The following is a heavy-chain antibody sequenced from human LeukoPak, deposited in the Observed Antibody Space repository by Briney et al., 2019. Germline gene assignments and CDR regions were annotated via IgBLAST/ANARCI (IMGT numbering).Heavy chain of an antibody. CDR3: ARGFGWNYAEDF. Sequence: ETLSLTCAVYGGSFRGFDWSWVRQPLGKGLEWIGEISHRGGTNYNPSLKSRVTISRHTSKNQFSLKLSSVTAADTAVYYCARGFGWNYAEDFWGQGTLVTVSS. J-gene: IGHJ4*02. CDR2: ISHRGGT. V-gene: IGHV4-34*01. D-gene: IGHD1-7*01. CDR1: GGSFRGFD.